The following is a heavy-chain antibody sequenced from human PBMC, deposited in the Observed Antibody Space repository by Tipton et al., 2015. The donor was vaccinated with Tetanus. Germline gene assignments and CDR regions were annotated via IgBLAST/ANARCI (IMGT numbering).Heavy chain of an antibody. J-gene: IGHJ4*02. D-gene: IGHD1-26*01. V-gene: IGHV4-38-2*01. CDR2: IYYSGNT. Sequence: TLSLTCAVSGYSISSGYYWGWIRQPPGKGLEWIGTIYYSGNTYYKPSLKSRVTISVDTSKNQFSLKLTSVTAADTAVYYCARIRTTVGYFDFWGQGTLVTVTS. CDR3: ARIRTTVGYFDF. CDR1: GYSISSGYY.